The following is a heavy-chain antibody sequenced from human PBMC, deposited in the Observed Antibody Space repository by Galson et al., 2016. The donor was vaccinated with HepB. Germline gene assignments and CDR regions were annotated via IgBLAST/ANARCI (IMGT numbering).Heavy chain of an antibody. V-gene: IGHV3-7*01. CDR1: GFTFSAYW. CDR3: VSGYTSGI. CDR2: TNQDGSGE. Sequence: SLRLSCAASGFTFSAYWMAWIRQAPGKGLEWVANTNQDGSGEHHVDSAKGRFTVSRDNAKNSVFLDMNSLRAEDTAVYYCVSGYTSGIWGQGTTVTVSS. D-gene: IGHD6-19*01. J-gene: IGHJ3*01.